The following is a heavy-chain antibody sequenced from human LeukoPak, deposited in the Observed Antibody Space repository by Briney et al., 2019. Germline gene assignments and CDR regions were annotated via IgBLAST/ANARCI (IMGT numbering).Heavy chain of an antibody. D-gene: IGHD6-6*01. CDR3: AREGTVLAARRKRSFDP. CDR2: INHSGST. V-gene: IGHV4-34*01. CDR1: GGAFSGYY. J-gene: IGHJ5*02. Sequence: KPSETLSLTCAVYGGAFSGYYWSWIRQPPGKGLEWIGEINHSGSTNYNPSLKSRVTIAVGTSKNQFSLKLSSVTAADTAVYYCAREGTVLAARRKRSFDPWGQGTLVTVSS.